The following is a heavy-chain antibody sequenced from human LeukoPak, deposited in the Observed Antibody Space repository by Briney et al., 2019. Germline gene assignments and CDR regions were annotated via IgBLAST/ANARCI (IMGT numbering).Heavy chain of an antibody. Sequence: PGGSLRLSCAASGSTFRSYAMSWVRQAPGKGLEWVSAISGSGGKTYYTDSVKGRFTISRDNSKNTLYLQVNSLRAEDTAVYYCATEYKVRELSMGFDYWGQGTLVTVSS. V-gene: IGHV3-23*01. J-gene: IGHJ4*02. CDR1: GSTFRSYA. D-gene: IGHD3-10*01. CDR3: ATEYKVRELSMGFDY. CDR2: ISGSGGKT.